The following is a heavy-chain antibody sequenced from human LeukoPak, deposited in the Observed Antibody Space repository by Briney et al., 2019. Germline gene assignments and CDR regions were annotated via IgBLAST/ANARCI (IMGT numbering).Heavy chain of an antibody. D-gene: IGHD2-15*01. CDR1: GFTFSSYG. J-gene: IGHJ4*02. CDR2: IRYDGSNK. Sequence: GGSLRLSCAASGFTFSSYGMHWVRQAPGKGLEWVAFIRYDGSNKYYADSVKGRFTISRDNSKNTLYLQMNSLRAEDTAVYYYAKEGVVVVAATDDFDYWGQGTLVTVSS. CDR3: AKEGVVVVAATDDFDY. V-gene: IGHV3-30*02.